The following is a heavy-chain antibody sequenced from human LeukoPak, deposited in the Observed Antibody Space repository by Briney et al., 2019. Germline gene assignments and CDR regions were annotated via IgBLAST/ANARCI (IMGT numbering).Heavy chain of an antibody. J-gene: IGHJ4*02. CDR2: IYYSGST. CDR1: GASISSYY. CDR3: ARVRGYYDSSGYDY. D-gene: IGHD3-22*01. V-gene: IGHV4-59*01. Sequence: KASETLSLTCTVPGASISSYYWSWIRQPPRKGLEWIGYIYYSGSTNYNPALKSRVTISEDTSKNQISLKLSSVTAADTAVYYCARVRGYYDSSGYDYWGQGTLVTVSS.